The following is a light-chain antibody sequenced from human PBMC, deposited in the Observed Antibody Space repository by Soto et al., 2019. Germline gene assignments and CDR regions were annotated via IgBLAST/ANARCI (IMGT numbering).Light chain of an antibody. J-gene: IGKJ4*01. CDR1: QSIERY. V-gene: IGKV1-5*01. CDR3: QQYNTYSSLT. Sequence: DIQMTQSPSTLSASVGDRVTITCRASQSIERYMAWYQQKPGRAPSLIIYDASTLERGVPSRFSGSGYGTEFTLTISSLQPDDFATYYCQQYNTYSSLTFGGGTKVDIK. CDR2: DAS.